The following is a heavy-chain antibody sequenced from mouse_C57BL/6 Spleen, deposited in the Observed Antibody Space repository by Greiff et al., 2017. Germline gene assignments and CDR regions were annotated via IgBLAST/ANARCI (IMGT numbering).Heavy chain of an antibody. CDR2: IWSGGST. V-gene: IGHV2-2*01. J-gene: IGHJ3*01. CDR1: GFSLTSYG. D-gene: IGHD2-3*01. Sequence: QVQLQQSGPGLVQPSQSLSITCTVSGFSLTSYGVHWVRQSPGKGLEWLGVIWSGGSTDDNAAFISRLSISKDNSKSQVFFKMNSLQADDTAIYYCARSYDGYYLPAYWGQGTLVTVSA. CDR3: ARSYDGYYLPAY.